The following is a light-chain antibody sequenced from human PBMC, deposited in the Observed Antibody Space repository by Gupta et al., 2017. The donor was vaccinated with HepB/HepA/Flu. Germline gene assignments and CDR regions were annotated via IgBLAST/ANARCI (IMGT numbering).Light chain of an antibody. CDR3: QQYGSSPRT. J-gene: IGKJ1*01. Sequence: EIVLTQSPGTLSLSPGERATLSCRASQSVNNNFLAWYQQKPGQAPRLLIYGASKRPTGIPDRFSGSGSGTDFTLTITRLEPGDFAVYYCQQYGSSPRTFGQGTKVEIK. V-gene: IGKV3-20*01. CDR1: QSVNNNF. CDR2: GAS.